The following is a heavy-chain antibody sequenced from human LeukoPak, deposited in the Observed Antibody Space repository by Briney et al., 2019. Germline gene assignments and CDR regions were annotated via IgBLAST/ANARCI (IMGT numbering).Heavy chain of an antibody. V-gene: IGHV1-18*01. CDR1: GYTFSSYG. CDR3: ARDAGDPNFDY. CDR2: ISAYNGNT. Sequence: ASVKVSCKASGYTFSSYGISWVRQAPGQGLEWMGWISAYNGNTNFAQEFQGRVTMTTDTSTSTASMELSSLRSDDTAVYYCARDAGDPNFDYWGQGTLVTVSS. D-gene: IGHD7-27*01. J-gene: IGHJ4*02.